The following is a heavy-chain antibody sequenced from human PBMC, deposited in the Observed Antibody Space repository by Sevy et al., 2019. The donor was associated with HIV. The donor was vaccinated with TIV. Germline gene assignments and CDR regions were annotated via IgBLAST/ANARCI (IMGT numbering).Heavy chain of an antibody. Sequence: GGSLRLSCAASGFTFSSYSMNWVRQAPGKGLEWVSSISSSSSYIYYADSVKGRFTISRDNAKNSLYLQMNSLRAEDTAVYYCTRGGLPDGYYYHGMDVWGQGTTVTVSS. CDR1: GFTFSSYS. CDR3: TRGGLPDGYYYHGMDV. CDR2: ISSSSSYI. J-gene: IGHJ6*02. D-gene: IGHD4-17*01. V-gene: IGHV3-21*01.